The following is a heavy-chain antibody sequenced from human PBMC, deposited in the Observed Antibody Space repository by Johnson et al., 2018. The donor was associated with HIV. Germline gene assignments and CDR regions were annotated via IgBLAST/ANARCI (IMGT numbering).Heavy chain of an antibody. CDR3: ARVRQQLVSDAFDI. V-gene: IGHV3-11*04. CDR2: ISSSGSTI. D-gene: IGHD6-13*01. CDR1: GFTVSSNY. J-gene: IGHJ3*02. Sequence: HVQLLESGGGLVQPGGSLRLSCAASGFTVSSNYMSWIRQAPGKGLEWVSYISSSGSTISYADSVKGRFTISRDNAKNSLYLQMNSLRAEDTAVYYCARVRQQLVSDAFDIWGQGTMVTVSS.